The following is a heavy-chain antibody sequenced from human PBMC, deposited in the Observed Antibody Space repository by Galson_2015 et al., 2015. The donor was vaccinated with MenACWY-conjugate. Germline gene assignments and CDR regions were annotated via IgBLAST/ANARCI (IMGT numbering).Heavy chain of an antibody. CDR1: GFIFSSNS. CDR2: ISSHSTTT. V-gene: IGHV3-48*04. CDR3: GRDYGNASSNGLDV. D-gene: IGHD4-17*01. Sequence: SLRLSCAASGFIFSSNSMNWVRQAPGKGLEWVSYISSHSTTTYYADSVKGRFTISRDNAKNSLYLQMNSLRAEDTAVYYCGRDYGNASSNGLDVSGQGTTVTVSS. J-gene: IGHJ6*02.